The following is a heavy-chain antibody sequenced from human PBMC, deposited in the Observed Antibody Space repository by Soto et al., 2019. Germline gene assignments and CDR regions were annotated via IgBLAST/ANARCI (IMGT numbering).Heavy chain of an antibody. Sequence: ASVKVSCKASGYTFTDYYLHWVRQAPGQGLEWMGWINPNSGGTNYAQKFQGRVTMTRDTSISTAYIELSRLRSDDTAVYYCARGKAARRPVEYWGQGPLVTVSS. CDR1: GYTFTDYY. V-gene: IGHV1-2*02. CDR2: INPNSGGT. D-gene: IGHD6-6*01. J-gene: IGHJ4*02. CDR3: ARGKAARRPVEY.